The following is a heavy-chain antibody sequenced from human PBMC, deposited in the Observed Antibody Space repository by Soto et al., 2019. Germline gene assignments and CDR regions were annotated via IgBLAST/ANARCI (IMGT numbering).Heavy chain of an antibody. D-gene: IGHD3-3*01. CDR2: ISGSGGST. CDR3: AKVGVVSRFLEWLTPDYYYYMDV. Sequence: GGSLRLSCAASGFTFSSYAMSWVRQAPGKGLEWVSAISGSGGSTYYADSVKGRFTISRDNSKNTLYLQMNSLRAEDTAVYYCAKVGVVSRFLEWLTPDYYYYMDVWGKGTTVTVSS. V-gene: IGHV3-23*01. CDR1: GFTFSSYA. J-gene: IGHJ6*03.